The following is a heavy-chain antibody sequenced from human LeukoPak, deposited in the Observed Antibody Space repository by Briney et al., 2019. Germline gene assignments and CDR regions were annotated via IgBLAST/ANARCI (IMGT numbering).Heavy chain of an antibody. V-gene: IGHV3-23*01. D-gene: IGHD5-18*01. CDR2: ITGSGGST. J-gene: IGHJ6*02. Sequence: PGGSLRLSCAASGFTFSNYAMSWVRQAPGKGLEWVSAITGSGGSTYYADSVKGRFTISRDNSKNTLYLQMNSLRAEDTAVYYCGRGYSYGYYYYGMDVWGQGTTATVSS. CDR1: GFTFSNYA. CDR3: GRGYSYGYYYYGMDV.